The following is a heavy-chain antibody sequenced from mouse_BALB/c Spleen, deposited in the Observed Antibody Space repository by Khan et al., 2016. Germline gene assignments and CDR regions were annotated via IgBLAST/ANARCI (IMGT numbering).Heavy chain of an antibody. CDR3: ARYGYGTSYYYAMDY. CDR2: IHYSGNT. J-gene: IGHJ4*01. V-gene: IGHV3-1*02. D-gene: IGHD1-2*01. Sequence: EVQLQESGPDLVKPSQSLSLTCTVTGYSITSGYSWHWIRQFPGNKLEWMGYIHYSGNTNYNPSLKSRISITRDTSKNQFFLQVNSVTTEDTATYYCARYGYGTSYYYAMDYGGQGTSVTVSS. CDR1: GYSITSGYS.